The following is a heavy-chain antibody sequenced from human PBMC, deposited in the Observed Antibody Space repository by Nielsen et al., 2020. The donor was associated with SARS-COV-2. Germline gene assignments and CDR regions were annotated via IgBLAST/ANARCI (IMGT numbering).Heavy chain of an antibody. CDR1: GFTFDDYA. CDR3: ARDALWFGNWYGMDV. V-gene: IGHV3-9*01. J-gene: IGHJ6*02. D-gene: IGHD3-10*01. CDR2: ISWNSGSI. Sequence: SLRLSCAASGFTFDDYAMHWVRQAPGKGLEWVSGISWNSGSIGYADSVKGRFTISRDNAKNSLYLQMNSLRAEDTAVYYCARDALWFGNWYGMDVWGQGTTVTVSS.